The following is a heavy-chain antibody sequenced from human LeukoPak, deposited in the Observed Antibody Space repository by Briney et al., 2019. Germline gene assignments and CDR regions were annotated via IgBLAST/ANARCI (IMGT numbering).Heavy chain of an antibody. V-gene: IGHV4-59*01. CDR3: ARVGRGDHTWGSYYYDH. CDR1: GDSISSYH. J-gene: IGHJ4*02. Sequence: SETLSLTCTVSGDSISSYHWSWIRQPPGKGLEWIGYISYSGSTNYNPSLKSRVTISVGTSRNQFSLKLSSVTAADTAVYYCARVGRGDHTWGSYYYDHWGQGTLVTVSS. CDR2: ISYSGST. D-gene: IGHD3-16*01.